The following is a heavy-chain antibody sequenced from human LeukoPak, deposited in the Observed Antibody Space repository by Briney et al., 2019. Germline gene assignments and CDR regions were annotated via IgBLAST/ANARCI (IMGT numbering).Heavy chain of an antibody. CDR2: INPSGGST. V-gene: IGHV1-46*01. CDR1: GYTLTSYY. Sequence: ASVKVSCKASGYTLTSYYMHWVRQAPGQGLEWMGIINPSGGSTSYAQKFQGRVTMTRDTSTSTVYMELSSLRSEDTAVYYCAREVVPSGNYYYGMDVWGQGTTVTVSS. CDR3: AREVVPSGNYYYGMDV. J-gene: IGHJ6*02. D-gene: IGHD2-2*01.